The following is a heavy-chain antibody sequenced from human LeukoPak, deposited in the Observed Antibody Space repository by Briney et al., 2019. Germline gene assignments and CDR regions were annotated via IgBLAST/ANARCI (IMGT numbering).Heavy chain of an antibody. Sequence: GGSLRLSCAASGFTFSTYWMNWFRQTPGKGLEWVAKIKADGGEKDHVASVKGRFTISRDNAKNSLYLQMNSLRVEDTAVYYCARGGAARPDLWGQGTLVTVSS. V-gene: IGHV3-7*01. D-gene: IGHD6-6*01. CDR3: ARGGAARPDL. CDR1: GFTFSTYW. J-gene: IGHJ5*02. CDR2: IKADGGEK.